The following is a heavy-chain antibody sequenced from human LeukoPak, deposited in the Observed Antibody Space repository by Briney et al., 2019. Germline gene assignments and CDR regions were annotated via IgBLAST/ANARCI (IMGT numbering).Heavy chain of an antibody. CDR2: ISDSGGST. V-gene: IGHV3-23*01. Sequence: GGSLRLSCAASGFTFSNYAMTWVRQAPGKGLEWVSGISDSGGSTYYADSVKGRFTISRDNSENTLCLQMNSLRAEDTAVYYCAKSLSGGGYYFEYWGQGTLVTVSS. CDR1: GFTFSNYA. CDR3: AKSLSGGGYYFEY. J-gene: IGHJ4*02. D-gene: IGHD3-10*01.